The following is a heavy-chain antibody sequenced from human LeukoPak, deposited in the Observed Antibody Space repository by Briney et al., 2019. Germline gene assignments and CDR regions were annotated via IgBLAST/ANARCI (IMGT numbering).Heavy chain of an antibody. V-gene: IGHV3-33*01. CDR2: IWYDGSNK. D-gene: IGHD3-9*01. CDR3: AREDRYYDILTGYSLDY. Sequence: PGGSLRLSCAASGFTFSSYGMHWVRQAPGKGLEWVAVIWYDGSNKYYVDSVKGRFTISRDNSKNTLYLQMNSLRAEDTAVYYCAREDRYYDILTGYSLDYWGQGTLVTVSS. CDR1: GFTFSSYG. J-gene: IGHJ4*02.